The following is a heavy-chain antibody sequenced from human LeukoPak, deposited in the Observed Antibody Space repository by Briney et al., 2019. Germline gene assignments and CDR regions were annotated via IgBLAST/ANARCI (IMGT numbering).Heavy chain of an antibody. D-gene: IGHD3-10*01. Sequence: SETLSLTCAVYGGSFSGYYWSWICQPPGKGLEWIGEINHSGSTNYNPSLKSRVTISVDTSKNQFSLKLSSVTAADTAVYYCANSRRLLWFGESFFDYWGQGTLVTVSS. CDR2: INHSGST. J-gene: IGHJ4*02. CDR1: GGSFSGYY. CDR3: ANSRRLLWFGESFFDY. V-gene: IGHV4-34*01.